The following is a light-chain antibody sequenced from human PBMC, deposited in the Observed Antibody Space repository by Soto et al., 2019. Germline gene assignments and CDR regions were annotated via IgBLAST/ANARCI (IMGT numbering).Light chain of an antibody. V-gene: IGKV1-12*01. CDR3: QQANSFPHT. J-gene: IGKJ2*01. Sequence: DIQMTQSPSSVSASVGDRVTITCRASQGISSWLAWYQQKPGKAPKLLIYAASSLQSGVPSRFRGSGSRTDFTIAISSRQPEACATYYCQQANSFPHTFGQGTKLEIK. CDR2: AAS. CDR1: QGISSW.